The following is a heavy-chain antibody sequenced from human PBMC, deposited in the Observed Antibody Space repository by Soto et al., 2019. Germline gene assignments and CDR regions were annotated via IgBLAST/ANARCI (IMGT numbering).Heavy chain of an antibody. D-gene: IGHD3-10*01. CDR3: ARETAILLYGSGSPLSGMDV. CDR2: IYYSGST. Sequence: QLQLQESGPGLVKPSETLSLTCTVSGGSISSSSYYWGWIRQPPGKGLVWIGSIYYSGSTYYDPSLKSRVTISVDTSKNQFSLTLSSVTAADTAVYYCARETAILLYGSGSPLSGMDVWGQGTTVTVSS. CDR1: GGSISSSSYY. J-gene: IGHJ6*02. V-gene: IGHV4-39*02.